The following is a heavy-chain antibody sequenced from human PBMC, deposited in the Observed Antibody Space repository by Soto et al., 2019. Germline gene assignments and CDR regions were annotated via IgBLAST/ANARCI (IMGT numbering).Heavy chain of an antibody. J-gene: IGHJ6*02. CDR1: GYTFTSYY. V-gene: IGHV1-46*01. CDR2: INPSGGST. Sequence: ASVKVSCKASGYTFTSYYMHWVRQAPGQGLEWMGIINPSGGSTSYAQKFQGRVTMTRDTSTSTVYMELSNLRSEDTAVYYCARRGYSYGSVLGHYYGMDVWGQGTTVTVSS. CDR3: ARRGYSYGSVLGHYYGMDV. D-gene: IGHD5-18*01.